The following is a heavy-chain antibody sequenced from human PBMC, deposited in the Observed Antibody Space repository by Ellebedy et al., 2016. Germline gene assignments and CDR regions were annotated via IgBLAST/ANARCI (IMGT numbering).Heavy chain of an antibody. V-gene: IGHV1-46*01. Sequence: ASVKVSXKASGYTFTSYYMHWVRQAPGQGLEWLGIINPSGGSTSYAQKFQGRVTMTRDTSTSTVYMELSSLRSEDTAVYYCARDPATGRELLYYYGMDVWGQGTTVTVSS. J-gene: IGHJ6*02. CDR2: INPSGGST. CDR3: ARDPATGRELLYYYGMDV. D-gene: IGHD1-26*01. CDR1: GYTFTSYY.